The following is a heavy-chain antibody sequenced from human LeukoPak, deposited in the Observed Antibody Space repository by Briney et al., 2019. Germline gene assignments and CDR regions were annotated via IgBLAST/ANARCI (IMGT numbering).Heavy chain of an antibody. J-gene: IGHJ4*02. CDR3: ASHYSSPTHFDY. CDR1: TYIFTSYY. Sequence: GASVKVSCKASTYIFTSYYIHWVRQAPGQGLEWMGWISAYNGNTNYAQKLQGRVTMTTDTSTSTAYMELRSLRSDDTAGYYCASHYSSPTHFDYWGQGTLVTVSS. V-gene: IGHV1-18*04. CDR2: ISAYNGNT. D-gene: IGHD6-13*01.